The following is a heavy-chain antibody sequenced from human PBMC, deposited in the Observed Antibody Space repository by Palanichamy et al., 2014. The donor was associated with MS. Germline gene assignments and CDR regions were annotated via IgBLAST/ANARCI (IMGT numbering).Heavy chain of an antibody. V-gene: IGHV1-18*04. J-gene: IGHJ6*02. CDR2: ISTYNDNT. CDR3: ARDIGPVPGDYYYGLDV. Sequence: QVQLVQSGAEVKEPGASVRVSCKASGYTFSSYGISWARQAPGQGLEWMGWISTYNDNTKYAQKFQDRVTMTTDTSTTTAHMDLRSLRSDDSAVYFCARDIGPVPGDYYYGLDVWGQGTTVTVSS. D-gene: IGHD3-10*01. CDR1: GYTFSSYG.